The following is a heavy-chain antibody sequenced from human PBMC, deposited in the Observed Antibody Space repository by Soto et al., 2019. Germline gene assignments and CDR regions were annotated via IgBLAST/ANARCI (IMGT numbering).Heavy chain of an antibody. V-gene: IGHV3-21*01. CDR3: ARVFTGYFIDAFDI. J-gene: IGHJ3*02. Sequence: GGSLRLSCAASGFTFSSYSMNWVRQAPGKGLEWVSSISSSSSYIYYADSVKGRFTISRDNAKNSLYLQMNSLRAEDMAVYYCARVFTGYFIDAFDIWGQGTMVTVSS. D-gene: IGHD3-9*01. CDR1: GFTFSSYS. CDR2: ISSSSSYI.